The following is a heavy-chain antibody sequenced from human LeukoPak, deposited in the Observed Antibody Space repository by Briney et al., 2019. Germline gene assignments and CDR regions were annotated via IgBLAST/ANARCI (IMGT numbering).Heavy chain of an antibody. CDR3: ARDGSDSSGYYYVHYGMDV. CDR2: ISAYNGNT. Sequence: ASVKVSCKASGYTFTSYGISWVRQAPGQGLEWMGWISAYNGNTNYAQKLQGRVTMTTDTSMSTAYMELRSLRSDDTAVYYCARDGSDSSGYYYVHYGMDVWGQGTTVTVSS. V-gene: IGHV1-18*01. CDR1: GYTFTSYG. D-gene: IGHD3-22*01. J-gene: IGHJ6*02.